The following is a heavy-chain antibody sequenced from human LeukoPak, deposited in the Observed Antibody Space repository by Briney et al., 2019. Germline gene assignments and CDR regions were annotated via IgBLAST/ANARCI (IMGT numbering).Heavy chain of an antibody. Sequence: GWSLRLSCAASGFTFIPYDMHWVSQDPGKGLERVAVISSDGSNKHYADSVKGRFTISRDNSKNTLYLQMNSLRAEDTAVYYCAKGYYDRSNLFDYWGQGTLVTVSS. J-gene: IGHJ4*02. CDR1: GFTFIPYD. CDR2: ISSDGSNK. CDR3: AKGYYDRSNLFDY. V-gene: IGHV3-30*18. D-gene: IGHD3-22*01.